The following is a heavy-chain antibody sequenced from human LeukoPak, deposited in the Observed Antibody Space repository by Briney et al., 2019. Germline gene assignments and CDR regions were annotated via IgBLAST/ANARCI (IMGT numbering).Heavy chain of an antibody. CDR2: MYDNLMT. V-gene: IGHV4-59*11. CDR3: ATIKRGSIFGYFDL. Sequence: SETLSLTCSVPAGSINSHYWSWLRQAPGKGLEWIGYMYDNLMTNDNPALKSRLTLSADTSKSQFSLRLSTVTAADPATYYCATIKRGSIFGYFDLWGQGILVTVSS. CDR1: AGSINSHY. D-gene: IGHD5-18*01. J-gene: IGHJ4*02.